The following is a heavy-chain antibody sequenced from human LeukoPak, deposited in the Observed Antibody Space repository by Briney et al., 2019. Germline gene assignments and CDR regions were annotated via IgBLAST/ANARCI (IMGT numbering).Heavy chain of an antibody. D-gene: IGHD2-2*01. V-gene: IGHV3-23*01. CDR2: ISGSGGST. J-gene: IGHJ3*02. CDR1: GFTFSSYA. Sequence: GSLRLSCAASGFTFSSYAMSWVRQAPGKGLAWVSAISGSGGSTYYADSVKGRFTISRDNSKNTLYLQMNSLRAEDTAVYYCAKPLAEYQLLPRAFDIWGQGTMVTVSS. CDR3: AKPLAEYQLLPRAFDI.